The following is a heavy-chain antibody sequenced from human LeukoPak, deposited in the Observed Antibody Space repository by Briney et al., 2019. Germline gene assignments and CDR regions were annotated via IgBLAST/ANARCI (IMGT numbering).Heavy chain of an antibody. V-gene: IGHV3-23*01. CDR1: GFTLSSYA. D-gene: IGHD2-2*01. J-gene: IGHJ6*02. CDR3: AKGMEWVVVPAALDV. Sequence: GGSLRLSCAASGFTLSSYAMSWVRQAPGKGLEWVSAISGGSSTTFYADSVKGRFTISRDNSMDTLFLQMNSLRAEDTALYYCAKGMEWVVVPAALDVWGQGTTVTVSS. CDR2: ISGGSSTT.